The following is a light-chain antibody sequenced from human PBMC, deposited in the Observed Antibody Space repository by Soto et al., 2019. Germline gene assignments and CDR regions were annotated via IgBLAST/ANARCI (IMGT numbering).Light chain of an antibody. CDR1: TSEIGGYNY. CDR2: DVS. CDR3: SSYTTSNTRQIV. Sequence: QSALTQPASVSGSPGQSITISWTGTTSEIGGYNYVSWYQHHPGKAPKLMIFDVSNRPSGVSNRFSGSKSGNTASLTISGLQPEDEADYYCSSYTTSNTRQIVFGTGTKVTVL. J-gene: IGLJ1*01. V-gene: IGLV2-14*03.